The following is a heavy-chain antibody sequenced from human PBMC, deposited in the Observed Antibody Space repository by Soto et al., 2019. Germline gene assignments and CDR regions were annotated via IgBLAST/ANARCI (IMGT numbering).Heavy chain of an antibody. J-gene: IGHJ6*02. D-gene: IGHD3-10*01. CDR1: GGSISSSSYY. V-gene: IGHV4-39*01. Sequence: PSETLSLTCTVSGGSISSSSYYWGWIRQPPGKGLEWIGSIYYSGSTYYNPSLKSRVTISVDTSKNQFSLKLSSVTAADTAVYYCARTRGSGSYYPPGYGMDVWSQGTTVTVSS. CDR2: IYYSGST. CDR3: ARTRGSGSYYPPGYGMDV.